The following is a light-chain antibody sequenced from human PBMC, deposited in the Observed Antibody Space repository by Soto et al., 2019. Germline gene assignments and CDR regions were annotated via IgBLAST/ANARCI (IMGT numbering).Light chain of an antibody. Sequence: QSALTQPASVSGSPGQSITISCTGTSSDVGSYNLVSWYQQHPGKAPKLMIYEVSKRPSGVSNPFSGSKSGNTASLTISGLQAEDEADYYCCSYAGSSWVFGGGTKLTVL. CDR2: EVS. CDR1: SSDVGSYNL. V-gene: IGLV2-23*02. CDR3: CSYAGSSWV. J-gene: IGLJ3*02.